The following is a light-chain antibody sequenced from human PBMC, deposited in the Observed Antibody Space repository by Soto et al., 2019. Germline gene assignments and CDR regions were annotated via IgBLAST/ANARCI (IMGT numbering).Light chain of an antibody. CDR2: GAS. V-gene: IGKV3-20*01. J-gene: IGKJ4*01. CDR3: QQYGSSPPELT. Sequence: EIVLTQSPGTLSLSPGERATLSCRASQSVSSSYLAWYQQKPGQAPRLLIYGASSRATGIPDRFSGSGSGTDFTLTIRRLEPEDFAVYYCQQYGSSPPELTFGGGTKVEIK. CDR1: QSVSSSY.